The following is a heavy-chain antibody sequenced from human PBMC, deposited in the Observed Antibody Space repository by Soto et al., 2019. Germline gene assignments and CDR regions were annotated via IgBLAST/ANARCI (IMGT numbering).Heavy chain of an antibody. V-gene: IGHV1-2*02. CDR1: GYTFTGYY. CDR2: INPNSGGT. D-gene: IGHD2-2*01. CDR3: AGDPGDSDVGPCGIDY. J-gene: IGHJ4*02. Sequence: QVQLVQSGAEVKKPGASVKVSCKASGYTFTGYYMHWVRQAPGQGLEWMGWINPNSGGTNYAQKFQGRVTMTSDTSTSTAYMELSRQRSDDTAVYYCAGDPGDSDVGPCGIDYWGQGTLVAVSS.